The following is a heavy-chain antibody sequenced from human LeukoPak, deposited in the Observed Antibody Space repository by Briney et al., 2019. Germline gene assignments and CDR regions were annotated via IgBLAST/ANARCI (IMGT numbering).Heavy chain of an antibody. V-gene: IGHV3-21*01. CDR2: ISSSSSYI. Sequence: PGGSLRLSCAASGFTFSSYSMNWVRQAPGKGLEWVSSISSSSSYIYYADSVRGRFTISRDNAKNSLYLQMNSLRAGDTAVYYCARLRSAAFDIWGQGTMVTVSS. D-gene: IGHD4-17*01. CDR3: ARLRSAAFDI. CDR1: GFTFSSYS. J-gene: IGHJ3*02.